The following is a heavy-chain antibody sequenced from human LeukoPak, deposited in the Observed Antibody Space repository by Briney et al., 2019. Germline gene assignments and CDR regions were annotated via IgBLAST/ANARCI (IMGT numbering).Heavy chain of an antibody. J-gene: IGHJ4*02. CDR2: IYTSGST. D-gene: IGHD1-26*01. CDR3: ARDRINSGSYREDY. CDR1: GGSISSGSYY. Sequence: PSQTLSLTCTVSGGSISSGSYYWSWIRQPAGKGLEWIGRIYTSGSTNCNPSLKSRVTISVDTSKNQFSLKLSSVTAADTAVYYCARDRINSGSYREDYWGQGTLVTVSS. V-gene: IGHV4-61*02.